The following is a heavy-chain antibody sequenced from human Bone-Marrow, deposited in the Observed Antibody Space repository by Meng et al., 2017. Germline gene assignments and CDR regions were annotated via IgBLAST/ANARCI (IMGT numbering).Heavy chain of an antibody. CDR2: IYHSGST. Sequence: QLQLQESGSGPLQPSQTLSLTCAVSGASLSSGGSSWSWIRPPPGKGLEWIGYIYHSGSTYFNPSLKSRVTVSVDRSKNQFSLNLSSVTAADTAVYYCARYSSSSLAFDFWGQGTLVTVSS. D-gene: IGHD6-6*01. CDR1: GASLSSGGSS. V-gene: IGHV4-30-2*01. J-gene: IGHJ4*02. CDR3: ARYSSSSLAFDF.